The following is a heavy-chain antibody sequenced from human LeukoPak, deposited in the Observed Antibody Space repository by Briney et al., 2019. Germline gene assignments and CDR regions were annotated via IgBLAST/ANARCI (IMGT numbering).Heavy chain of an antibody. CDR1: GFRFTTYW. Sequence: GESLRISCEGSGFRFTTYWITWVRQMPGKGLEWIGRIDPSDSYTNYSPSFQGHVTISADKSISTAYLQWSSLKASDTATYYCARQDSSGYYSPFDYWGQGTLVTVSS. J-gene: IGHJ4*02. V-gene: IGHV5-10-1*01. D-gene: IGHD3-22*01. CDR2: IDPSDSYT. CDR3: ARQDSSGYYSPFDY.